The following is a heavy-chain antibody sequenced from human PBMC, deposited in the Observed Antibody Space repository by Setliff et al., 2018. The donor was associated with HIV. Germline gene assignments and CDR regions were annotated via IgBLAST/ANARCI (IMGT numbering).Heavy chain of an antibody. D-gene: IGHD5-12*01. V-gene: IGHV4-31*03. J-gene: IGHJ6*02. CDR3: ARDHIVATIRGYYYGMDV. Sequence: SETLSLTCTVSGGSISSGDYYWTWIRQHPGKGLEWLGYIYYSGNTYYNPSLKSRVTISVDTSKNQFSLKLSSVTPADTAVYYCARDHIVATIRGYYYGMDVWGQGTTVTVSS. CDR2: IYYSGNT. CDR1: GGSISSGDYY.